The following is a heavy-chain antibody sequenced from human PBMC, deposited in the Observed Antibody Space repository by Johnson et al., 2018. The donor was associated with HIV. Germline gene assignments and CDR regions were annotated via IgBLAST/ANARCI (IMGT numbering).Heavy chain of an antibody. Sequence: QLVESGGGLVQPGRSLRLSCAASGFTFDDYAMHWVRQAPGKGLEWVSGISWNSGSIGYADSVKGRFTISRDNAKNSLYLQMNSLRAEDTALYYCAASPEDLRAFDIWGKGTMVTVS. CDR2: ISWNSGSI. V-gene: IGHV3-9*01. J-gene: IGHJ3*02. CDR1: GFTFDDYA. D-gene: IGHD2-15*01. CDR3: AASPEDLRAFDI.